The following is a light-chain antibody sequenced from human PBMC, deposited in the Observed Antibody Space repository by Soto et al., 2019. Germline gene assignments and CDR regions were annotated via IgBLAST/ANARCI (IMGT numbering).Light chain of an antibody. CDR1: SSSIGEGYD. J-gene: IGLJ1*01. V-gene: IGLV1-40*01. CDR3: QSYDYSLSGLYV. CDR2: ANS. Sequence: QSVLTQPPSVSGAPGQRVTISCTGSSSSIGEGYDVHWYQQLPGTAPKLLIYANSNRPSGVPDRFSDSKSGTSASLAITGLQAEDEADYYCQSYDYSLSGLYVFGTGTKVTV.